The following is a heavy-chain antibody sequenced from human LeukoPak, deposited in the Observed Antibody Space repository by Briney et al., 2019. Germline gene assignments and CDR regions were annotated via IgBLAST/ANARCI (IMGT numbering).Heavy chain of an antibody. CDR2: ISYDGSNK. D-gene: IGHD6-19*01. CDR3: AKEVQWLFGFDY. CDR1: GFTFSSYG. J-gene: IGHJ4*02. Sequence: GGSLRLSCAASGFTFSSYGMHWVRQAPGKGLEWVAVISYDGSNKYYADSVKGRFTISRDNSKNTLYLQMNSLRAEDTAVYYCAKEVQWLFGFDYWGQGPLVTVSS. V-gene: IGHV3-30*18.